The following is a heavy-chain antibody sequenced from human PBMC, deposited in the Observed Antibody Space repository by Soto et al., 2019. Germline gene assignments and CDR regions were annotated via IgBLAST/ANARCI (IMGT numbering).Heavy chain of an antibody. V-gene: IGHV3-23*01. Sequence: GGSLRLSCVASGFTFSSYAMNWVRQAPGKGLEYVSAITSSGDSTYYADSVRGRFTISRDNSKNTLFLQMNSLRAEDTAVYYCVKDRDEWLLSSFDYWGQGTLVTVSS. CDR2: ITSSGDST. J-gene: IGHJ4*02. D-gene: IGHD5-12*01. CDR3: VKDRDEWLLSSFDY. CDR1: GFTFSSYA.